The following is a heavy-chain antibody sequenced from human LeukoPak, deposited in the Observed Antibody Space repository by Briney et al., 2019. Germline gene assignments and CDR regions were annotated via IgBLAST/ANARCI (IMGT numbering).Heavy chain of an antibody. CDR3: ARGVYIAAAQYAY. D-gene: IGHD6-13*01. Sequence: NPSETLSLTCTVSGGSISSYYWSWIRQPAGKGLDWIGRIYTSGSTNYNPSLNSRVTMSLNTSKNQFSLKLSSVTAADTAVYYCARGVYIAAAQYAYWGQGTLVTVSS. CDR2: IYTSGST. CDR1: GGSISSYY. J-gene: IGHJ4*02. V-gene: IGHV4-4*07.